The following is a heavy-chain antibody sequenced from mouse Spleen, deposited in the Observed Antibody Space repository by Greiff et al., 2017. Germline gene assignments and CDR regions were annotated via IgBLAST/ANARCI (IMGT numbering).Heavy chain of an antibody. CDR3: ARYGGYYPYYFDY. D-gene: IGHD2-3*01. CDR2: IIPSSGYT. J-gene: IGHJ2*01. CDR1: GYTFTSYC. Sequence: QVHVKQSGAELAKPCPSVTLSCTASGYTFTSYCLHWLNQRPRRGLVGIGYIIPSSGYTKYNQKFKDKATLTADKSSSTAYMQLSSLTYEDSAVYYCARYGGYYPYYFDYWGQGTTLTVSS. V-gene: IGHV1-7*01.